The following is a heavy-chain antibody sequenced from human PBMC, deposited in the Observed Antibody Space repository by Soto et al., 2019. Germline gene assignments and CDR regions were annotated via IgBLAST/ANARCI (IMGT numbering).Heavy chain of an antibody. CDR2: VNPNSGDT. Sequence: AAVKVSCKASGYTFTVSYMHWVRQAPGQGLEWMGWVNPNSGDTNYAQKFQGRVTMTRDTSINTVYMELSSLRSDDTAVYFCARESIGRRWCGRAVWG. J-gene: IGHJ6*02. CDR1: GYTFTVSY. V-gene: IGHV1-2*02. D-gene: IGHD2-21*01. CDR3: ARESIGRRWCGRAV.